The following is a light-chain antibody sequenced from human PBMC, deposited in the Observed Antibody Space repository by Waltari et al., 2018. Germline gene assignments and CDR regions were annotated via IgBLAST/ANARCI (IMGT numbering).Light chain of an antibody. CDR3: CSYAGGTIS. Sequence: CNHTPPAKAPTRMICGVSKRPSGVSNRFSGSKSGNTASLTISGLQAEDEADYYCCSYAGGTISFGGGTKLTVL. CDR2: GVS. V-gene: IGLV2-23*02. J-gene: IGLJ2*01.